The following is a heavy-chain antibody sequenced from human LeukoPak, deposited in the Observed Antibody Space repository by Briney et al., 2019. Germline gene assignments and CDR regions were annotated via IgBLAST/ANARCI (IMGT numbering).Heavy chain of an antibody. D-gene: IGHD3-22*01. CDR2: ISGSGGST. J-gene: IGHJ4*02. CDR1: GFTFSSYA. CDR3: AKDQNYYDSSGYSRQEYYFDY. Sequence: PGGSLRLSCAASGFTFSSYAMSWVRQAPGKGLEWVPAISGSGGSTYYADSVKGRFTISRDNSKNTLYLQMNSLRAEDTAVYYCAKDQNYYDSSGYSRQEYYFDYWGQGTLVTVSS. V-gene: IGHV3-23*01.